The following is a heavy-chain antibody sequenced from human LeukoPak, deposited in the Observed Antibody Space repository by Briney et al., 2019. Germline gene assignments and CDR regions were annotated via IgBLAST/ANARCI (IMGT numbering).Heavy chain of an antibody. CDR1: GGSISSSNW. CDR3: ARDLQWLYYYYGMDV. D-gene: IGHD6-19*01. V-gene: IGHV4-4*03. J-gene: IGHJ6*02. CDR2: VYHSGST. Sequence: PETLSLTCAVSGGSISSSNWWSWVRQPPGKGLEWIGEVYHSGSTNYNPSLKSRVTISVDKSKNQFSLKLSSVTAADTAVYYCARDLQWLYYYYGMDVWGQGTTVTVSS.